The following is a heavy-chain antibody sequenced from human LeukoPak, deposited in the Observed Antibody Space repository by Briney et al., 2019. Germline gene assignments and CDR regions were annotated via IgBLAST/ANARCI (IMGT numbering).Heavy chain of an antibody. V-gene: IGHV4-59*01. Sequence: PSETLSLTCTVSGGSISSYYWSWIWQPPGKGLEWIGYIYYSGSTNYNPSLKSRVTISVDTSKNQFSLKLSSVTAADTAVYYCARSVVVAATTAFDIWGQGTMVTVSS. CDR2: IYYSGST. CDR3: ARSVVVAATTAFDI. J-gene: IGHJ3*02. D-gene: IGHD2-15*01. CDR1: GGSISSYY.